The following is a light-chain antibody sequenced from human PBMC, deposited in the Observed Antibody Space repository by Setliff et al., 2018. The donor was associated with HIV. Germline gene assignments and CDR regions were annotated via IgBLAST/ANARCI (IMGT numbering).Light chain of an antibody. J-gene: IGLJ1*01. CDR3: GTWDSSLSAGV. V-gene: IGLV1-51*01. Sequence: QSALTQPPSVSGAPGQRVTMSCTGSSSNIGAGFDVHWYQQLPGTAPKLLIYDNNKRPSGIPDRFSGSKSGASATLGITGLQTGDEADYYCGTWDSSLSAGVFGAGTKVTVL. CDR2: DNN. CDR1: SSNIGAGFD.